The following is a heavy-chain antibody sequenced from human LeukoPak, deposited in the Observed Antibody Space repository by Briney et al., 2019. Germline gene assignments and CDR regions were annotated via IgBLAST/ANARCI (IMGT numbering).Heavy chain of an antibody. V-gene: IGHV3-74*01. CDR3: ARGGYSGSYYRFS. CDR2: TSKDGSDT. D-gene: IGHD6-25*01. CDR1: GFTFSYYW. Sequence: GGSLRLSSAASGFTFSYYWMHWVRQGPGKGPEWLSRTSKDGSDTFYADAAKGRFTASRDNAKNTVYLQVTNVRPDDTAVYYCARGGYSGSYYRFSWGQGTVVTVAS. J-gene: IGHJ4*02.